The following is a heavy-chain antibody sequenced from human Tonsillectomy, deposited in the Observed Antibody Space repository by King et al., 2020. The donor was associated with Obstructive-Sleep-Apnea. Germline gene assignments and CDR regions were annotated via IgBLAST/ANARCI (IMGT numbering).Heavy chain of an antibody. CDR3: AKDRSSSGWSPFDY. D-gene: IGHD6-19*01. Sequence: VQLVESGGGVVQPGRSLRLSCAASGFTFSSYGMHWVRQAPGKGLEWVAVISYDGSNKYYADSVKGRFTISRDNSKNTLYLQMNSLRAEDTAVYYCAKDRSSSGWSPFDYWGQGTLVTVSS. CDR1: GFTFSSYG. CDR2: ISYDGSNK. V-gene: IGHV3-30*18. J-gene: IGHJ4*02.